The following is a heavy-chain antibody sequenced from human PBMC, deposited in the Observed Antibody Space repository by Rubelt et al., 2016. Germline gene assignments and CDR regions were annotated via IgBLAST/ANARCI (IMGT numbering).Heavy chain of an antibody. V-gene: IGHV5-10-1*01. CDR1: GYSFTSYW. CDR2: IDPSDSYT. CDR3: AIYDFWSGYYLDY. J-gene: IGHJ4*02. D-gene: IGHD3-3*01. Sequence: EVQLVQSGAEVKKPGESLRISCKGSGYSFTSYWISWVRQMPGKGLEWMGRIDPSDSYTNYSPSSQGHVTIAADKAISTAYLQWSSLKASDTAMYYCAIYDFWSGYYLDYWGQGTLVTVSS.